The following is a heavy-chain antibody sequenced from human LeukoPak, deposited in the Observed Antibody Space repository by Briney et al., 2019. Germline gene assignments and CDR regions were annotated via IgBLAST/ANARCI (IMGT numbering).Heavy chain of an antibody. J-gene: IGHJ5*02. V-gene: IGHV4-59*08. Sequence: PSETLSLTCNVSGGSISSYYWSWIRQPPGKGLEWIGHIYYSGSTNYNPSLKSRVAISVDTSKNELSLKLSSVTAADTAVYYCARRPVALDRIGEDNWFDPWGQGTLVTVSS. CDR2: IYYSGST. D-gene: IGHD2-2*03. CDR3: ARRPVALDRIGEDNWFDP. CDR1: GGSISSYY.